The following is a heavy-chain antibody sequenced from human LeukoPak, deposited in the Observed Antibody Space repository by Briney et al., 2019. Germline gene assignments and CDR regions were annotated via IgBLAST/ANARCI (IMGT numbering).Heavy chain of an antibody. V-gene: IGHV3-23*01. Sequence: GGSLRLSCAASGFSFSSNVMIWVRQAPGKGLEWVSSIPASGGSTYYADSVKGRFTISRDNSKNSLYLQTNSLRAEDTAVYYCAKDISGWYGSFAFDIWGQGTMVTVSS. J-gene: IGHJ3*02. CDR2: IPASGGST. CDR1: GFSFSSNV. CDR3: AKDISGWYGSFAFDI. D-gene: IGHD6-19*01.